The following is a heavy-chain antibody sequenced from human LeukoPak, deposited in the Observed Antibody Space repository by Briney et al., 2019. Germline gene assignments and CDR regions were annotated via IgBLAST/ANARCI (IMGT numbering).Heavy chain of an antibody. CDR3: ARGYGYIATRIFDY. D-gene: IGHD5-24*01. J-gene: IGHJ4*02. Sequence: GGSLRLSCAASGFTFRNYGIHWVRQAPGKGLEWVANIKQDGSEKYYVDSVKGRFTISRDNAKNSLYLQMNSLRAEDTAVYYCARGYGYIATRIFDYWGQGTLVTVSS. CDR1: GFTFRNYG. CDR2: IKQDGSEK. V-gene: IGHV3-7*01.